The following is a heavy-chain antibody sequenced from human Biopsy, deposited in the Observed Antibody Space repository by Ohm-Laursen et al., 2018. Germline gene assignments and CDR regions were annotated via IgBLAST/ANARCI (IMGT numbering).Heavy chain of an antibody. Sequence: SETLSLTCSVSGYSISTYYWSWIRQSPGKGLEWIGHIYYSGSTNYNPSLQSRVVMSVDTSKNQFSLRLNSVPAADTATYYCARDRGSGWTDYWGQGTLVTVSS. D-gene: IGHD6-19*01. CDR2: IYYSGST. V-gene: IGHV4-59*01. CDR3: ARDRGSGWTDY. J-gene: IGHJ4*02. CDR1: GYSISTYY.